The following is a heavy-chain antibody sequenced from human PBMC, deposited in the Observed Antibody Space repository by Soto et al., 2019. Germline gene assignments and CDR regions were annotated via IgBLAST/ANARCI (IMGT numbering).Heavy chain of an antibody. V-gene: IGHV3-23*01. D-gene: IGHD6-6*01. CDR1: GFTFSSYA. CDR3: ENVYRRYSSSRGAFDI. Sequence: GGSLRLSCAASGFTFSSYAMSWVRQAPGKGLEWVSAISGSGGSTYYADSVKGRFTISRDNSKNTLYLQMNSLRAEDAAVCDGENVYRRYSSSRGAFDIWGQGTMVTVSS. J-gene: IGHJ3*02. CDR2: ISGSGGST.